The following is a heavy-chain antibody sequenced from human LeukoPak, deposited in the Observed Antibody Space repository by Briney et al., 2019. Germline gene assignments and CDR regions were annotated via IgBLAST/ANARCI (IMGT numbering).Heavy chain of an antibody. J-gene: IGHJ6*03. CDR3: ARDHAAYYYYYYMDV. Sequence: SETLSLTCTVSGGSISSYYWSWIRQPPGKGLEWIGRIYTSGSTNYNPSLKSRVTISVDTSKNQFSLKLSSVTAADTAVYYCARDHAAYYYYYYMDVWGKGTTVTVSS. CDR2: IYTSGST. CDR1: GGSISSYY. V-gene: IGHV4-4*08. D-gene: IGHD6-13*01.